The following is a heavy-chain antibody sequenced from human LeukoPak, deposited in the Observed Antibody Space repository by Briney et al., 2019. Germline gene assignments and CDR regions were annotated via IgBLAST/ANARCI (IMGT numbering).Heavy chain of an antibody. Sequence: GGSLRLSCAASGFTFSNAWMNWVRQAPGKGLEWVGRLKSKTDGGTTDYAAPVKGRFTISRDDSKNTLFLQMDSLQTDDTAVYYCTTDPEPPPDYWGQGTLVTVSS. V-gene: IGHV3-15*01. D-gene: IGHD1-14*01. J-gene: IGHJ4*02. CDR2: LKSKTDGGTT. CDR3: TTDPEPPPDY. CDR1: GFTFSNAW.